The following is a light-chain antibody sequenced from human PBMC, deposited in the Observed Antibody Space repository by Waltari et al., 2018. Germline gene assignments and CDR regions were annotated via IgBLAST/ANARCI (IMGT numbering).Light chain of an antibody. CDR1: QSISHF. J-gene: IGKJ3*01. CDR2: TTS. V-gene: IGKV1-39*01. Sequence: DIQMTQSPSSVSASVGDRVTITCRASQSISHFLNWYQQNPGKAPKLLIYTTSNLQTGVPSRFSGSGSGTDFTLTISSLQPEDFATYDCQQSFVTGTFGPGTKVDIK. CDR3: QQSFVTGT.